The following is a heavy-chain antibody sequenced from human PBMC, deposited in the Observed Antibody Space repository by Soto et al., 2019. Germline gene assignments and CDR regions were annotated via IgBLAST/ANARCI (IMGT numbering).Heavy chain of an antibody. CDR3: VKDAVPYNGEWDWFDP. CDR1: GFIFNNYA. CDR2: IGGTGTDT. J-gene: IGHJ5*02. D-gene: IGHD3-10*01. Sequence: EVQLFESGGGLVQPGGSLRLSCRGSGFIFNNYAMSWVRQAPGKGLEWVSGIGGTGTDTHYADPVRGRFTISRDDYTMYLHMTRLRVEDTAVYYCVKDAVPYNGEWDWFDPWGHGTPVPVSS. V-gene: IGHV3-23*01.